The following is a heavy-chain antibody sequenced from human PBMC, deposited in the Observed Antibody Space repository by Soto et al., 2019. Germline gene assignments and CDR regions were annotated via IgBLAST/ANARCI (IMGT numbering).Heavy chain of an antibody. J-gene: IGHJ3*02. D-gene: IGHD4-17*01. CDR2: ISASRGRT. CDR3: AKDPNGDYGTVFEM. Sequence: ALRLNCEGSRVAYGTNAMRGGRRITGKGLEWVSGISASRGRTYYADSVKGRFTISSDNSKNTLFLQMNSLRAEDTAIYYCAKDPNGDYGTVFEMWGQGTMV. CDR1: RVAYGTNA. V-gene: IGHV3-23*01.